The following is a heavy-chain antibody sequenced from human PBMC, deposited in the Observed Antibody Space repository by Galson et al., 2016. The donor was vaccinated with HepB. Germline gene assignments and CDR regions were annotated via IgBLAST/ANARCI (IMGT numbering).Heavy chain of an antibody. CDR1: GFSLSTSGVS. J-gene: IGHJ5*01. D-gene: IGHD1-14*01. Sequence: PALVKPTQTLTLTCTFSGFSLSTSGVSVGWIRQPPGKALEWLALIYWNDEKRYSPSLKTRITVTKDTSKSQVVLTLTNVDPVDTATYYCAHRPRRPEIAPAGGWFDSWGQGTLVTVSS. CDR2: IYWNDEK. CDR3: AHRPRRPEIAPAGGWFDS. V-gene: IGHV2-5*01.